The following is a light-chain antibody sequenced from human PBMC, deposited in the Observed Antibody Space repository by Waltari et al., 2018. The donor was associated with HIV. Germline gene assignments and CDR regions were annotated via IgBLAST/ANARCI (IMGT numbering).Light chain of an antibody. Sequence: QSVLTQPPSASGTPGKRVTISCSGSSSNIGSKSVNWFQQVPGTAPKLLMYSANQRPSGVPDRFSGSKSGTSASLAISGLQSEDEADYYCAAWDDSLDAWVFGGGTRLTVL. V-gene: IGLV1-44*01. J-gene: IGLJ3*02. CDR1: SSNIGSKS. CDR3: AAWDDSLDAWV. CDR2: SAN.